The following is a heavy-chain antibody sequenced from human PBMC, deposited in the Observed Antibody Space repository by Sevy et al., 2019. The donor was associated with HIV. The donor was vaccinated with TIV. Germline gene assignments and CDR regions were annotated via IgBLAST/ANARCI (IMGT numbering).Heavy chain of an antibody. CDR2: VSQSGSA. Sequence: GSLRLSCAVSGVSFSDYYWAWIRQAPGKGLEWIGEVSQSGSANYNPSLRSRVIMSLDTSKNHVSLKLTSVTAADTAMYYCARGPLFSPEYCSGGTCPTIDFWGQGTLVTVSS. CDR1: GVSFSDYY. D-gene: IGHD2-15*01. CDR3: ARGPLFSPEYCSGGTCPTIDF. J-gene: IGHJ4*01. V-gene: IGHV4-34*01.